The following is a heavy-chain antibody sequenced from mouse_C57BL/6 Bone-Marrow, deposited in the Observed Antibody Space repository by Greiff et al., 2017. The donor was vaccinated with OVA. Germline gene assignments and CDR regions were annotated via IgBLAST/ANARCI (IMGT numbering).Heavy chain of an antibody. CDR1: GFTFSDYY. J-gene: IGHJ4*01. Sequence: EVQLVESGGGLVQPGGSLKLSCAASGFTFSDYYMYWVRQTPEKRLEWVAYISNGGGSTYYPDTVKGRFTISRDNAKNTLYLQMSRLKSEDTAMYYCARREGSAAMDYWGQGTSVTVSS. V-gene: IGHV5-12*01. CDR2: ISNGGGST. CDR3: ARREGSAAMDY. D-gene: IGHD6-1*01.